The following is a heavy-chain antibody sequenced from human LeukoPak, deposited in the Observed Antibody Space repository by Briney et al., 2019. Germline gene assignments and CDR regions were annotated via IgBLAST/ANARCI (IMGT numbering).Heavy chain of an antibody. CDR1: GYTFTSYG. V-gene: IGHV1-18*01. CDR2: ISAYNGHT. Sequence: ASVKVSCKASGYTFTSYGISWVRQAPGQGLEWMGWISAYNGHTNYAQKLQGSVTMTTDTSTSTAYMELRSLRSDDTALYYCARDTPMVPFDYWGQGTLVTVSS. CDR3: ARDTPMVPFDY. J-gene: IGHJ4*02. D-gene: IGHD5-18*01.